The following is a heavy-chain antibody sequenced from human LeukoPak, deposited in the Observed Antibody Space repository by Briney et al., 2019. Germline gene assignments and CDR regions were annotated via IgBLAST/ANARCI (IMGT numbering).Heavy chain of an antibody. CDR2: IYYSGST. D-gene: IGHD5-18*01. CDR3: ASLSYGYYFDY. Sequence: ETLSLTCTVSGGSISSYYWSWIRQPPGKGLEWIGYIYYSGSTNYNPSLKSRVTISVDTSKNQFSLKLSSVTAADTALYYCASLSYGYYFDYWGQGTLVTVSS. V-gene: IGHV4-59*08. J-gene: IGHJ4*02. CDR1: GGSISSYY.